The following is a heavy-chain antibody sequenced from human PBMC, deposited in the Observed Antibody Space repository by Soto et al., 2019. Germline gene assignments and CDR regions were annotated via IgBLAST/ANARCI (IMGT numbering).Heavy chain of an antibody. CDR3: ARDPINPTQTNPTAPFDY. D-gene: IGHD4-17*01. CDR1: GFTVISNY. Sequence: GGSLRLSCAASGFTVISNYMSWVRQAPGKGLEWVSVIYSGGSTYYADSVKGRFTISRDNSKNTLYLQMNSLRAEDTAVYYCARDPINPTQTNPTAPFDYWGQGTLVTVSS. J-gene: IGHJ4*02. V-gene: IGHV3-53*01. CDR2: IYSGGST.